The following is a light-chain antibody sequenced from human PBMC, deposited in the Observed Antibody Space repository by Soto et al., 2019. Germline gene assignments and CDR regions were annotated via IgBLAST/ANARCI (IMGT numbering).Light chain of an antibody. CDR2: KIS. CDR3: MQSTQFLIP. J-gene: IGKJ5*01. Sequence: DIVLTQTPVSSPVALGQPASISCRSSQSLLHSDGNTYLSWLHQRPGQPPRVLIYKISKRFSGVTDRFSGSGAGTLFTRKISRVEAEDVGVYYCMQSTQFLIPFCQGTRLEI. V-gene: IGKV2-24*01. CDR1: QSLLHSDGNTY.